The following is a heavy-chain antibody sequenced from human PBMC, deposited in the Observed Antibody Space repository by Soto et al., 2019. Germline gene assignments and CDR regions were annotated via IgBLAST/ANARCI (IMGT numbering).Heavy chain of an antibody. J-gene: IGHJ5*02. V-gene: IGHV4-34*01. CDR3: ARVRFRNIYGGNSVQWFDP. D-gene: IGHD4-17*01. Sequence: PSETLSLTCAVYGGSFSGYYCSWIRQPPWKGLEWIGEINHSGSTNYNPSLKSRVTISVDTSKNQFSLKLSSVTAADTAVYYCARVRFRNIYGGNSVQWFDPWGQGTLVTVSS. CDR2: INHSGST. CDR1: GGSFSGYY.